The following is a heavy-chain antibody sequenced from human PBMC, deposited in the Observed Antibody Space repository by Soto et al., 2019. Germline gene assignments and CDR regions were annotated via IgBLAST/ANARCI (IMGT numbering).Heavy chain of an antibody. V-gene: IGHV3-30*18. CDR2: ISYDGSKK. CDR3: AKGYIAAAGVLDAFDI. D-gene: IGHD6-13*01. CDR1: GFIFSSYG. J-gene: IGHJ3*02. Sequence: QVQLVESGGGVVQPGGSLRLSCAASGFIFSSYGMHWVRQAPGKGLEWVAVISYDGSKKYYEDSVKGRFTISRDNFKNTLFLQMNSLRADDTAVYYCAKGYIAAAGVLDAFDIWGQGTVVTVSS.